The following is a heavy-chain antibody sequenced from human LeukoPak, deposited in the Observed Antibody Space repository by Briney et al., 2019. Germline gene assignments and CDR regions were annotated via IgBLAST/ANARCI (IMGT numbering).Heavy chain of an antibody. CDR2: IYFSGGT. D-gene: IGHD3-10*01. V-gene: IGHV4-39*01. CDR1: GDSISSSNCY. CDR3: ARQTGSGLFSLP. Sequence: ETLSLTCTVSGDSISSSNCYWGWIRQPPGKGLEWIGSIYFSGGTYYNASLKSRVTISVDTSKNQFSLKLSSVTAADTAVYYCARQTGSGLFSLPGGQGTLVTVSS. J-gene: IGHJ4*02.